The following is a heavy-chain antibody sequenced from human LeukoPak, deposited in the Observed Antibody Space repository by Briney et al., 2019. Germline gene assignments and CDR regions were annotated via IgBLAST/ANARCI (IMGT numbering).Heavy chain of an antibody. CDR1: GFTFSSYA. CDR3: AKDFGPYCGGDCYTDY. D-gene: IGHD2-21*02. V-gene: IGHV3-23*01. Sequence: PGGSLRLSCAASGFTFSSYAMSWVRQAPGKGLEWVSAISGSGGSTYYADSVKGRFTISRDNSKNTLYLQMNSLRAEDTAVYYCAKDFGPYCGGDCYTDYWGQGTLVTVSS. J-gene: IGHJ4*02. CDR2: ISGSGGST.